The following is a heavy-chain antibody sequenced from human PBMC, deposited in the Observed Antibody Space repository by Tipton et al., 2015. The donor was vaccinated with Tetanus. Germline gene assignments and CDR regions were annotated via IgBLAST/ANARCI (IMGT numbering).Heavy chain of an antibody. D-gene: IGHD6-19*01. J-gene: IGHJ6*02. CDR1: GHGFTTYA. CDR3: ARGPFIQVAGRRGEPEDFYYGLDV. V-gene: IGHV1-3*01. Sequence: QSGAEVKKPGASVKISCTAPGHGFTTYAVHWVRQAPGQRPEWMGLLNADNGNTKYSDNFQGRGVITRDTAATTVYLDLSGLRFADAGVYYGARGPFIQVAGRRGEPEDFYYGLDVWGQGTLVTVS. CDR2: LNADNGNT.